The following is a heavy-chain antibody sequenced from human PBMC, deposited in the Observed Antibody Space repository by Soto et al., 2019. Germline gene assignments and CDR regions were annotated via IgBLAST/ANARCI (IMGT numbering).Heavy chain of an antibody. CDR3: ARDLGYCSGGSCPDAFDI. V-gene: IGHV1-2*04. CDR2: INPNSGGT. D-gene: IGHD2-15*01. J-gene: IGHJ3*02. CDR1: GYTFTGYY. Sequence: ASVKVSCKASGYTFTGYYMHWVRQDPGQGLEWMGWINPNSGGTNYAQKFQGWVTMTRDTSISTAYMELSRLRSDDTAVYYCARDLGYCSGGSCPDAFDIWGQGTMVTVSS.